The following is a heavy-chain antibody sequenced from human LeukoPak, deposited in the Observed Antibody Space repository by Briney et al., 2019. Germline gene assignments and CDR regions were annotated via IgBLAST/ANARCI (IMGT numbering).Heavy chain of an antibody. V-gene: IGHV3-23*01. D-gene: IGHD1-20*01. CDR1: GFTFSSYA. CDR3: AKGGYSITGKQGFDY. CDR2: ISGSGGST. J-gene: IGHJ4*02. Sequence: QTGGSLRLSCAASGFTFSSYAMSWVRQAPGKGLEWVSAISGSGGSTYYADSVKGRFTISRDNSKNALYLQMNSLRAEDTAVYYCAKGGYSITGKQGFDYWGQGTLVTVSS.